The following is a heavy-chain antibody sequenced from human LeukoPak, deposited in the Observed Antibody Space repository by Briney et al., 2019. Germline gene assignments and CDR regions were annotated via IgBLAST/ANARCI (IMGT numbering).Heavy chain of an antibody. V-gene: IGHV3-23*01. D-gene: IGHD4-17*01. CDR3: AKRSGRTTGRYDY. CDR2: ICGSGGST. J-gene: IGHJ4*02. Sequence: GGSLRLSCAASGFTLSSYSMSWVRQAPGEGREWVSGICGSGGSTYDAESVKGRFTIYRDNSKNTLYLEMNSLRAEDTAVYYCAKRSGRTTGRYDYWGQGTLVTVSS. CDR1: GFTLSSYS.